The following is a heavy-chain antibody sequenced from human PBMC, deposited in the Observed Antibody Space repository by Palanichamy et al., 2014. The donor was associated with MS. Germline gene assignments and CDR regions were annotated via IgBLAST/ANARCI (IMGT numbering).Heavy chain of an antibody. D-gene: IGHD3-10*01. V-gene: IGHV1-18*04. CDR1: GYTFSSYG. CDR3: ARDIGPVPGDYYYGLDV. CDR2: ISTYNGNT. Sequence: QVQLVQSGAEVKEPGASVRVSCKASGYTFSSYGISWARLAPGQGLEWMGWISTYNGNTKYAQKFQDRVTMTTDTSTTTAHMDLRSLRSDDSAVYFCARDIGPVPGDYYYGLDVWGQGTTVTVSS. J-gene: IGHJ6*02.